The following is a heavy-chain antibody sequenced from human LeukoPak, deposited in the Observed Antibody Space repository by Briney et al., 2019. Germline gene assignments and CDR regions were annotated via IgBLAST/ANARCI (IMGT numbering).Heavy chain of an antibody. V-gene: IGHV4-34*01. D-gene: IGHD4-23*01. CDR2: INHSGST. Sequence: SETLSLTCAVYGGSFSGYYWSWIRQPPGKGLEWIGEINHSGSTNYNPSLKSRATISVDTSKNQFSLKLSSVTAADTAVYYCARGGDHDYGGNTVDYWGQGTLVTVSS. CDR3: ARGGDHDYGGNTVDY. J-gene: IGHJ4*02. CDR1: GGSFSGYY.